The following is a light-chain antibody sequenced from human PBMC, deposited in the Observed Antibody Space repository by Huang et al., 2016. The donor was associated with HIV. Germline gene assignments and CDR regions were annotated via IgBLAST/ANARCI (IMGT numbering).Light chain of an antibody. CDR2: GAS. Sequence: VMTQSPATLSVSPGERATLSCRASENILRNLAWYQQRPGQPPRLLIYGASGRLTGIPDRFSGSGSGTEFSLTISSLQSGDFAVYYCQQYNKWPPYTYGQGTKLEIK. V-gene: IGKV3-15*01. CDR1: ENILRN. J-gene: IGKJ2*01. CDR3: QQYNKWPPYT.